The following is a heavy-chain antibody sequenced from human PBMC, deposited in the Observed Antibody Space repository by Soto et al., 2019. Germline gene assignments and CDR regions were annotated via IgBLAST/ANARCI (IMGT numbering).Heavy chain of an antibody. CDR2: IKSNTDGGTT. J-gene: IGHJ4*02. V-gene: IGHV3-15*01. CDR3: TTPTYYFDY. CDR1: GFTFSNAW. D-gene: IGHD3-16*01. Sequence: DVQLGESGGVLVKPGGSLRLSCAASGFTFSNAWMSWVRQAPGQGLEWVGRIKSNTDGGTTDYAAPVKGRFTISRDDSNNTLYLQMNSLNTEGTAVYYCTTPTYYFDYWGQGPLVTVSS.